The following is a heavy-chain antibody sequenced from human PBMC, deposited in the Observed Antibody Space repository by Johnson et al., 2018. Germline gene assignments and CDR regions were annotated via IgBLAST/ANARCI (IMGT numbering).Heavy chain of an antibody. V-gene: IGHV3-30-3*01. D-gene: IGHD3-10*01. CDR2: ISYDGSNK. CDR3: ARVGGSNYYSYYYMDV. CDR1: GFTFSSYA. J-gene: IGHJ6*03. Sequence: QVQLVESGGGVVQPGRSLRLSCAASGFTFSSYAMHWVRQAPGKGLEWVAVISYDGSNKYYADSVKGRFTISRDNSKNTLYLQMNSLRAEDTAVYCWARVGGSNYYSYYYMDVWGKGTTVTVSS.